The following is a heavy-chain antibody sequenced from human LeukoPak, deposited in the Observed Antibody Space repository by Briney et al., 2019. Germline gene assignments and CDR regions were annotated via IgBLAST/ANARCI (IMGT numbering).Heavy chain of an antibody. CDR2: INWNGGST. CDR3: ARDASPYYYDSSGYENWFDP. J-gene: IGHJ5*02. D-gene: IGHD3-22*01. CDR1: GFPFDDYG. V-gene: IGHV3-20*04. Sequence: GSLRLSCAASGFPFDDYGMSWVRRAPGKGLEWVSGINWNGGSTGYADSVKGRFTISRDNAKNSLYLQMNSLRAEDTALYYCARDASPYYYDSSGYENWFDPWGQGTLVTVSS.